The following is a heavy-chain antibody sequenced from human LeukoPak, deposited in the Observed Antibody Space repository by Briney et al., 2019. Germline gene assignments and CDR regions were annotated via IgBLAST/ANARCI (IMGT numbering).Heavy chain of an antibody. Sequence: SETLSLTCTVSGCSISSYYWSWIRQPPGKGLEWIGYIYYSGSTNYNPSLKSRVTISVDTSKNQFSLKLSSVTAADTAVYYCARERPYCSGGSCYEDNWFDPWGQGTLVTVSS. J-gene: IGHJ5*02. CDR3: ARERPYCSGGSCYEDNWFDP. V-gene: IGHV4-59*01. CDR2: IYYSGST. D-gene: IGHD2-15*01. CDR1: GCSISSYY.